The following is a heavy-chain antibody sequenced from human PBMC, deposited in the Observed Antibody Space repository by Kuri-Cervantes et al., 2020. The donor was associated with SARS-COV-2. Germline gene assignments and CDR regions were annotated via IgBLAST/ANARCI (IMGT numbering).Heavy chain of an antibody. Sequence: SVKVSCKASGGTFSGYAISWVRQAPGQGLEWMGRIIPIFGTANYAQKFQGRVTITADESTSTAYMELSSLRSEDTAVYYCARFRSYCSSTSCYLANAFDIWGQGTMVTVSS. D-gene: IGHD2-2*01. V-gene: IGHV1-69*13. J-gene: IGHJ3*02. CDR2: IIPIFGTA. CDR1: GGTFSGYA. CDR3: ARFRSYCSSTSCYLANAFDI.